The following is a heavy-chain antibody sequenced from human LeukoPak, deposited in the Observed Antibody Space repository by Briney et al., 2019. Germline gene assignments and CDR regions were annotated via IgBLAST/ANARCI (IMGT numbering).Heavy chain of an antibody. CDR3: ARDRGVAAHLDY. CDR2: IWFDGTNK. D-gene: IGHD5-12*01. V-gene: IGHV3-33*01. CDR1: GFTFSNYG. J-gene: IGHJ4*02. Sequence: GGSLRFSCAASGFTFSNYGMHWVRQAPGKGLEWVAVIWFDGTNKYYADSVRGRFTISRDNSKNTLYLQMSSLRAEDTAVYYCARDRGVAAHLDYWGQGTLVTVSS.